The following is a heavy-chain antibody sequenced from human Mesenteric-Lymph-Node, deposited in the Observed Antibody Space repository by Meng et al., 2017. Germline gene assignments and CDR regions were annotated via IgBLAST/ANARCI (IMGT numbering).Heavy chain of an antibody. D-gene: IGHD3-10*02. CDR3: ARDCSGSPKYYYYGMDV. Sequence: SETLSLTCAVYGGSFSGYYWSWIRLPPGKGLEWIGYIYYSGSTYYNPSLKSRVTISVDTSKNQFSLKLSSVTAADTAVYYCARDCSGSPKYYYYGMDVWGQGTTVTVSS. J-gene: IGHJ6*02. V-gene: IGHV4-34*01. CDR1: GGSFSGYY. CDR2: IYYSGST.